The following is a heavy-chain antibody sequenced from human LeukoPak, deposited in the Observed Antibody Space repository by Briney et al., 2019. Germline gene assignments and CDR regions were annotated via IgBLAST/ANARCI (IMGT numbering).Heavy chain of an antibody. V-gene: IGHV4-4*07. CDR1: GGSISSYY. J-gene: IGHJ6*02. Sequence: PSETLSLTCTVSGGSISSYYWSWIRQPAGKGLEWIGRIYTSGSTNYNPSLKGRVTMSVDTSKNQFSLKLSSVTAADTAVYYCARDMGGGYRIHYYYGMDVWGQGTTVTVSS. D-gene: IGHD1-26*01. CDR2: IYTSGST. CDR3: ARDMGGGYRIHYYYGMDV.